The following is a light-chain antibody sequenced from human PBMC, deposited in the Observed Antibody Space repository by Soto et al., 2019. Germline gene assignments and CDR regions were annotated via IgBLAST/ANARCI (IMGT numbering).Light chain of an antibody. CDR1: QNIRSW. CDR3: QHYNSYSEA. Sequence: DMQLSQPPPILSALVRDSVTITCRASQNIRSWLARYQQKPGTAPKLLIYQASNLQSGVPSRFSGSGSGTEFTLTISSLQPDDFATYYCQHYNSYSEAFGQGTKVDIK. CDR2: QAS. J-gene: IGKJ1*01. V-gene: IGKV1-5*01.